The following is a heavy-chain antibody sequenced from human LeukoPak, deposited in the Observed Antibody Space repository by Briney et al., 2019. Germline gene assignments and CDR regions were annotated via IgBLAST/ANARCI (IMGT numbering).Heavy chain of an antibody. D-gene: IGHD5-18*01. V-gene: IGHV1-2*02. J-gene: IGHJ4*02. CDR3: ARVPWAGYSYGTFDY. CDR1: GYTFTGYY. CDR2: INPNSGGT. Sequence: ASVKVTCKASGYTFTGYYMHWVRQAPGQGLEWMGWINPNSGGTNYAQKFQGRVTMTRDTSISTAYMELSRLRSGDTAVYYCARVPWAGYSYGTFDYWGQGTLVTVSS.